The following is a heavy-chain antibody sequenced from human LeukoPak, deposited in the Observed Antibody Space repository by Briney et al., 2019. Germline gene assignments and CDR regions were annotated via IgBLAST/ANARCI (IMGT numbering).Heavy chain of an antibody. D-gene: IGHD6-6*01. V-gene: IGHV2-70*04. CDR1: GFSLSTSGMR. J-gene: IGHJ6*03. CDR3: ARMSSSSLDYYYMDV. CDR2: IDWDDDK. Sequence: SGPRLVNPTQTLTLTCTFSGFSLSTSGMRVSWIRQPPGKALEWLARIDWDDDKFYSTSLKTRLTISKDTSKNQVVLTMTNMDPVDTATYYCARMSSSSLDYYYMDVWGKGTTVTVSS.